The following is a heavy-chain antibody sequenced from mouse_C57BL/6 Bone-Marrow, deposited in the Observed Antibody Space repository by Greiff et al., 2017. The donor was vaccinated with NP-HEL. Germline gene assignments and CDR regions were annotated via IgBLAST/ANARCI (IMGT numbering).Heavy chain of an antibody. CDR2: INPNNGGT. CDR3: ARSGQLRLRGFAY. J-gene: IGHJ3*01. Sequence: VQLQQSGPELVKPGASVKISCKASGYTLTDYYMNWVKQSHGKSLEWIGDINPNNGGTSYNQKFKGKATLTVDKSSSTAYMELRSLTSEDSAVYYCARSGQLRLRGFAYWGQGTLVTVSA. V-gene: IGHV1-26*01. CDR1: GYTLTDYY. D-gene: IGHD3-2*02.